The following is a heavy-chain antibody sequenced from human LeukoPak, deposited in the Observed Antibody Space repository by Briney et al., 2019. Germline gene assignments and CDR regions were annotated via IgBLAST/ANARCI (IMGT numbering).Heavy chain of an antibody. CDR2: IIPILGIA. CDR1: GGTFSSYA. V-gene: IGHV1-69*04. CDR3: ARGGYLGCCSSTSCYLNPYYYYGMDV. D-gene: IGHD2-2*01. Sequence: SVKVSCKASGGTFSSYAISWVRQAPGQGLEWMGRIIPILGIANYAQKFQGRVTITADKSTSTAYMELSSLRSEDTAVYYCARGGYLGCCSSTSCYLNPYYYYGMDVWGQGTTVTVSS. J-gene: IGHJ6*02.